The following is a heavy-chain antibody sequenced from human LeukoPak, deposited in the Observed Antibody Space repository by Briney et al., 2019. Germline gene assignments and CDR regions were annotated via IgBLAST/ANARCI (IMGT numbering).Heavy chain of an antibody. Sequence: PGGSLRLSCAASGFTFSNYGMHWVRQAPGKGLEWVAIISYDGGYKNYANSVKGRFTISRDSSKNTLYLQMNSLRGEDTAVYYCARDFRHSYGSLDYWGQGTLVTVSS. CDR3: ARDFRHSYGSLDY. V-gene: IGHV3-30*03. J-gene: IGHJ4*02. CDR2: ISYDGGYK. CDR1: GFTFSNYG. D-gene: IGHD5-18*01.